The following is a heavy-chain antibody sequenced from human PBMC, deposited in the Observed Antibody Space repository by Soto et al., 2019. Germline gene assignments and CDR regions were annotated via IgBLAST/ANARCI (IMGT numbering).Heavy chain of an antibody. CDR2: ISGSGDNI. CDR3: ARGACITCYYDDWFDT. D-gene: IGHD2-15*01. J-gene: IGHJ5*02. V-gene: IGHV3-11*01. CDR1: GFSFSDYY. Sequence: QVQLVESGGGLVKPGGSLRVSCAASGFSFSDYYMTWIRQAPGKGLEWVSYISGSGDNIHYADSVKGRFTISRDNAKNSLYLQMDSLTVADTAVYYCARGACITCYYDDWFDTWGQGTLVTVSS.